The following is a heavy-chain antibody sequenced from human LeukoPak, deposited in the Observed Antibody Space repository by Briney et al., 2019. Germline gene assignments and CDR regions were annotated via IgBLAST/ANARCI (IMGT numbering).Heavy chain of an antibody. J-gene: IGHJ3*02. D-gene: IGHD5-18*01. V-gene: IGHV4-59*08. CDR1: GGSISSYY. Sequence: PSETLSLTCTVSGGSISSYYWSWIRQPPGKGLEWIGYIFYSGSINYNPSLKSRVTISVDTSKNQFSLKLSSVTAADTAVYYCARRGYSYGVDAFDIWGQGTMVTVSS. CDR2: IFYSGSI. CDR3: ARRGYSYGVDAFDI.